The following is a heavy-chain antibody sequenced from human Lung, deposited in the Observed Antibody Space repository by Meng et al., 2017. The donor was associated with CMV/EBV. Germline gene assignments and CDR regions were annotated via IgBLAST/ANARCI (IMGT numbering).Heavy chain of an antibody. CDR2: INSDGSST. CDR3: TTSIRITMVRGVIFRDV. CDR1: GFTFSSYW. D-gene: IGHD3-10*01. Sequence: SXAASGFTFSSYWMHWVRQAPGKGLVWVSRINSDGSSTSYADSVKGRFTISRDNAKNTLYLQMNSLRAEDTAVYYCTTSIRITMVRGVIFRDVWXQGTXVTVAS. V-gene: IGHV3-74*01. J-gene: IGHJ6*02.